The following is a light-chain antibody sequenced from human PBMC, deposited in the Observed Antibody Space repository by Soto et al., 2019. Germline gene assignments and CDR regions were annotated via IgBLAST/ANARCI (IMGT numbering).Light chain of an antibody. J-gene: IGKJ1*01. CDR2: AAS. CDR1: QSVSNY. CDR3: QQSYTGT. V-gene: IGKV1-39*01. Sequence: DIQLAQSPSSLSASGGDRVSISCRASQSVSNYLNWYQQKPGEAPKVLIFAASELQSGVPSRFSGSGSGTDFTLTISSLQPDDFATYYCQQSYTGTFGQGTRVEL.